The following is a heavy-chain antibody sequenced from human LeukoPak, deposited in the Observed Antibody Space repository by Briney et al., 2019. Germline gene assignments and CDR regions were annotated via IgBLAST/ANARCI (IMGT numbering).Heavy chain of an antibody. Sequence: GASVKVSCKASGGTSNSHAISWVRQAPGQGLEWMGRIIPNLGTTNRAQNFQDRVTLTADKSTNTAYMELTSLTSDDTAVYYCATTNDGGGYQWGDFFDFCGQGTLVTVSS. CDR2: IIPNLGTT. J-gene: IGHJ4*02. CDR1: GGTSNSHA. D-gene: IGHD3-22*01. CDR3: ATTNDGGGYQWGDFFDF. V-gene: IGHV1-69*04.